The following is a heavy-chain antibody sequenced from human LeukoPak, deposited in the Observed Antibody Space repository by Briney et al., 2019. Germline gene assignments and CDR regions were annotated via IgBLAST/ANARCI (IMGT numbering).Heavy chain of an antibody. D-gene: IGHD3-3*01. CDR1: GGSSSGYY. CDR3: ARGPRDYDFWSGYYRHYFDY. CDR2: INHSGST. V-gene: IGHV4-34*01. Sequence: SETLSLTCAVYGGSSSGYYWSWIRQPPGKGLEWIGEINHSGSTNYNPSLKSRVTISVDTSKNQFSLKLSSVTAADTAVYYCARGPRDYDFWSGYYRHYFDYWGQGTLVTVSS. J-gene: IGHJ4*02.